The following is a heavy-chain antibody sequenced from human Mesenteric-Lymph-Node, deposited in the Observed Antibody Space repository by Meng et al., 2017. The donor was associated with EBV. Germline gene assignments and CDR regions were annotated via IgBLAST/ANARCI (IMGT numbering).Heavy chain of an antibody. CDR2: INAGNGDT. J-gene: IGHJ4*02. V-gene: IGHV1-3*01. CDR1: GYTFSSDA. D-gene: IGHD6-19*01. Sequence: VQTGQLGAEVNKPGGSVKVSCKASGYTFSSDAIDCVRQAPGQRLEWMGRINAGNGDTKYSQKFQDRITITRDTSASTAYMELSSLRSEDTAVYYCARDHFGIAGAGTGPIDYWGQGTLVTVSS. CDR3: ARDHFGIAGAGTGPIDY.